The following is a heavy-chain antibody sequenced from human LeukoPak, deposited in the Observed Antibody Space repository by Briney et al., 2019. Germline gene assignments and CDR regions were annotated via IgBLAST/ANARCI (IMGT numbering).Heavy chain of an antibody. J-gene: IGHJ5*02. CDR2: ISSSSSYI. D-gene: IGHD6-6*01. V-gene: IGHV3-21*01. Sequence: GGSLRLSCATSGFTFSTSSMNWVRQAPGKGLEWVSSISSSSSYIYYADSVKGRFTISRDNAKNSLYLQMNSLRAEDTAVYYCAREGVEYSSSSSWFDPWGQGTLVTVSS. CDR3: AREGVEYSSSSSWFDP. CDR1: GFTFSTSS.